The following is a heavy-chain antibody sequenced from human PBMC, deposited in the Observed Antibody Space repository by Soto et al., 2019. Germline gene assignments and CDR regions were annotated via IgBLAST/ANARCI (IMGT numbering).Heavy chain of an antibody. D-gene: IGHD4-4*01. Sequence: GESLKISCKGSGYSFTSYWISWVRQMPGKGLEWMGRIDPTDSYTKYSPSFQGHVTISADKSINTAYLQWSSLKASDTAMYYCARLDRNYGNFYYGMDVWGQGTTVTVSS. J-gene: IGHJ6*02. V-gene: IGHV5-10-1*01. CDR2: IDPTDSYT. CDR3: ARLDRNYGNFYYGMDV. CDR1: GYSFTSYW.